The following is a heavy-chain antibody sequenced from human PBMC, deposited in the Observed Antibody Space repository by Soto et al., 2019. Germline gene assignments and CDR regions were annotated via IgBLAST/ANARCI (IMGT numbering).Heavy chain of an antibody. J-gene: IGHJ4*02. Sequence: EVQLLESGGGLVQPGGSLRLSCAASGFTFSSYAMNWVRQAPGKGLEWVSTISGSGGTTYYADSVKGRFTISRDNSKNTLHLHMNSLRAEDTAVYYCANDQRCLRFRDYWGQGTLVTVSS. D-gene: IGHD5-12*01. CDR3: ANDQRCLRFRDY. CDR1: GFTFSSYA. CDR2: ISGSGGTT. V-gene: IGHV3-23*01.